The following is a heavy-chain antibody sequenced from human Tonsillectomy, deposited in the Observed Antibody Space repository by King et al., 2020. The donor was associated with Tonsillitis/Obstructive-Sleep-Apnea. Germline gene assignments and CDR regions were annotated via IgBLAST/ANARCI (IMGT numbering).Heavy chain of an antibody. CDR3: ASHHSSSGWYSSY. CDR1: GGSISRSSYY. Sequence: LQLQESGPGLVKPSETLSLSCTVSGGSISRSSYYWGWIRQPPGKGLEWIGSIYNSGSTYYNPSLKSRVTISVDTSMNQFSLKLTSVTAADTAVYYCASHHSSSGWYSSYWGQGTLVTVSS. V-gene: IGHV4-39*01. CDR2: IYNSGST. D-gene: IGHD6-19*01. J-gene: IGHJ4*02.